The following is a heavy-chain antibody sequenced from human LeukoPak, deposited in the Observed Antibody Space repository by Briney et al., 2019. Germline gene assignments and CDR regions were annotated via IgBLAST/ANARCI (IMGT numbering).Heavy chain of an antibody. D-gene: IGHD6-6*01. CDR3: ARRVPYTSSSVYFDC. CDR1: GFTFSSYA. CDR2: ISDSGGST. V-gene: IGHV3-23*01. J-gene: IGHJ4*02. Sequence: GGSLRLSCAASGFTFSSYAMSWVRQAPGKGLEWVSAISDSGGSTYYADSVKGRFTISRDNSKNTVYLQMNSLRAEDTALYYCARRVPYTSSSVYFDCWGQGTLVTVSS.